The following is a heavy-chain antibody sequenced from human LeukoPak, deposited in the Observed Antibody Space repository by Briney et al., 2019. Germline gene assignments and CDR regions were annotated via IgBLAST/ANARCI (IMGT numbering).Heavy chain of an antibody. CDR3: ARGPSRYYFDY. Sequence: GGSLRLSCAASGFTFSSYSMNWVRQAPGKGLEWVSYITNSGTTIYYADSVKGRFTISRDNAKNTLYLQMNSLRVEDTAVYFCARGPSRYYFDYWGQGTLVTVSS. V-gene: IGHV3-48*04. J-gene: IGHJ4*02. CDR1: GFTFSSYS. D-gene: IGHD2-2*01. CDR2: ITNSGTTI.